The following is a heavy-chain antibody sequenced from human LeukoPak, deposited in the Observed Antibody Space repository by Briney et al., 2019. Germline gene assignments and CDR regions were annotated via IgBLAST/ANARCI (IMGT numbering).Heavy chain of an antibody. CDR3: ARDTITFGGVIAQYYFDY. CDR1: GGSISSYY. D-gene: IGHD3-16*02. J-gene: IGHJ4*02. CDR2: IYTSGST. Sequence: KASETLSLTCTVSGGSISSYYWSWIRQPAGKGLEWIGRIYTSGSTNYNPSLKSRVTISVDTSKNQFSLKLSSVTAADTAVYYCARDTITFGGVIAQYYFDYWGQGTLVTVSS. V-gene: IGHV4-4*07.